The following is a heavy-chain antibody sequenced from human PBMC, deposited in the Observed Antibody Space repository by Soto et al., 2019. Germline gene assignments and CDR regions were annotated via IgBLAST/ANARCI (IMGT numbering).Heavy chain of an antibody. J-gene: IGHJ6*02. Sequence: GALRLSCAASGFTFSSYAMSWVRQAPGKGLEWVSAISGSGGSTYYADSVKGRFTISRDNSKNTLYLQMNSLRAEDTAVYYCAKPIRRDYYYYGMDVWGQGTTVTVSS. CDR1: GFTFSSYA. V-gene: IGHV3-23*01. CDR2: ISGSGGST. CDR3: AKPIRRDYYYYGMDV.